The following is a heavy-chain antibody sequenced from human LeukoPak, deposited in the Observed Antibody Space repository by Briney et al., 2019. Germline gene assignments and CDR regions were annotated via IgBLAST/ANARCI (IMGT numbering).Heavy chain of an antibody. CDR1: GFTFTSSA. V-gene: IGHV1-58*01. Sequence: SLKVSCKASGFTFTSSAVQWVRQARGQRLEWIGRIVVGSGNTNYAQKFQERVTITRDMSTSTAYMELSSLRSEDTAVYYCAAACSGGSCYSAGWYFDLWGRGTLVTVSS. CDR3: AAACSGGSCYSAGWYFDL. D-gene: IGHD2-15*01. J-gene: IGHJ2*01. CDR2: IVVGSGNT.